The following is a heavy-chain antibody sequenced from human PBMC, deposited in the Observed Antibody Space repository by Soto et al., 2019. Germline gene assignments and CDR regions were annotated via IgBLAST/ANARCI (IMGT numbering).Heavy chain of an antibody. CDR2: ISYDGSNK. CDR1: GFTFSSYA. Sequence: SGGSLRLSCAASGFTFSSYAMHWVRQAPGKGLEWVAVISYDGSNKYYADSVKGRFTISRDNSKNTLYLQMNSLRAEDTAVYYCARAQLVPRPRFYYYYGMDVWGQGTTVTVSS. J-gene: IGHJ6*02. D-gene: IGHD6-13*01. V-gene: IGHV3-30-3*01. CDR3: ARAQLVPRPRFYYYYGMDV.